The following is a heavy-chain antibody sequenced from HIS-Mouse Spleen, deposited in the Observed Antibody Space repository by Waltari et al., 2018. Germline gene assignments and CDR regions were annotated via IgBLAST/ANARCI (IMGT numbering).Heavy chain of an antibody. J-gene: IGHJ3*02. CDR1: GGSISSSSYY. CDR3: ARPTPRDAFDI. Sequence: QLQLQESGPGLVKPSETLSLTCTVSGGSISSSSYYWGGIRQPPGKGLGWIGRIYYSGSTYYNPSLKVRVTISVDTSKNQFSLKLSSVTAADTAVYYWARPTPRDAFDIWGQGTMVTVSS. V-gene: IGHV4-39*01. D-gene: IGHD1-1*01. CDR2: IYYSGST.